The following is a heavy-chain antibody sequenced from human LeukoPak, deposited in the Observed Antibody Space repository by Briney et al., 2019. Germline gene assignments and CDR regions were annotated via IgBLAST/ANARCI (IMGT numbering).Heavy chain of an antibody. CDR3: ARELPGY. CDR2: IYTNGGA. Sequence: PSETLSLTCTVSGGSVTSGNYYWNWIRQPAGKGLEWIGRIYTNGGASYNPSLKSRVTISIDASKNQFSLKLSSVTAADTAVYYCARELPGYWGQGILVTVSS. CDR1: GGSVTSGNYY. D-gene: IGHD1-26*01. V-gene: IGHV4-61*02. J-gene: IGHJ4*02.